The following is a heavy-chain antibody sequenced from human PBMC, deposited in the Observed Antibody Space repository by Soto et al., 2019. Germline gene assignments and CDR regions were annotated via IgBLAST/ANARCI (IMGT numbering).Heavy chain of an antibody. D-gene: IGHD3-3*01. CDR3: ARAYYDFCSGTPAPSFDY. V-gene: IGHV3-74*01. CDR1: GFTFSSYW. CDR2: INSDGSST. J-gene: IGHJ4*01. Sequence: EVQLVESGGGLVQPGGSLRLSCAASGFTFSSYWMHWVRQAPGKGLVWVSRINSDGSSTSYADSVKGRFTISRDNANNTLYLVMNSLRAEDTAVYYCARAYYDFCSGTPAPSFDYWGHGTLVTVSS.